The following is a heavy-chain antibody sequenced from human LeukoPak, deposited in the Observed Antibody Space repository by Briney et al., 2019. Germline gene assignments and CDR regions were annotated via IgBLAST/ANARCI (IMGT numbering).Heavy chain of an antibody. Sequence: PSETLSLTCAVSGGSISSGSYYWSWIRQPAGKGLEWIGRIYTSGSTNYNPSLKSRVTISVNTSKNQFSLKLSSVTAADTAVYYCARGGWRWELPTDAFDIWGQGTMVTVSS. CDR1: GGSISSGSYY. J-gene: IGHJ3*02. CDR3: ARGGWRWELPTDAFDI. D-gene: IGHD1-26*01. CDR2: IYTSGST. V-gene: IGHV4-61*02.